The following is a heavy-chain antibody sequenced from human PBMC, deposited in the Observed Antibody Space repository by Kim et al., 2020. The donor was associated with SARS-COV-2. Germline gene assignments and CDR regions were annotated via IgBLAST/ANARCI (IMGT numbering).Heavy chain of an antibody. V-gene: IGHV3-48*02. CDR1: GFTFSTYS. CDR3: ARPGYGSGSYGY. J-gene: IGHJ4*02. D-gene: IGHD3-10*01. CDR2: ISSSSSTI. Sequence: LSLTCAASGFTFSTYSMNWVRQTPGKGREWISYISSSSSTIYYADSVKGRFTISRDNAENSLYLQMNSLRDEDTAVYYCARPGYGSGSYGYWGQGTLVTLSS.